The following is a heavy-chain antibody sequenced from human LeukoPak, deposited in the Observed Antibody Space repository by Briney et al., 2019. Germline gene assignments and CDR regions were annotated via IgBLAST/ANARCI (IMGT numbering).Heavy chain of an antibody. CDR3: AKGKGYCSGGSCYRTDY. V-gene: IGHV3-23*01. CDR1: GFTFSSYS. Sequence: GGSLRLSCAASGFTFSSYSMNWVRQAPGKGLEWVSAISGSGGSTYYADSVKGRFTISRDNSKNTLYLQMNSLRAEDTAVYYCAKGKGYCSGGSCYRTDYWGQGTLVTVSS. J-gene: IGHJ4*02. D-gene: IGHD2-15*01. CDR2: ISGSGGST.